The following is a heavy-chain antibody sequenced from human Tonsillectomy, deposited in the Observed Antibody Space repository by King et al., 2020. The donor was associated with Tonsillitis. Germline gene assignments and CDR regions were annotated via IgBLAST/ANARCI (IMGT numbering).Heavy chain of an antibody. Sequence: QVQLVESGGGLVKPGGSLRLSCAASGFTFSDYYMSWIRLAPGKGLEWVSYTSGSGTYTNYADSVKGRFTVSRDNAKNSLFLQMNSLRAEDTAIYYCGRWSGGMDVWGQGTTVTVSS. CDR1: GFTFSDYY. CDR3: GRWSGGMDV. CDR2: TSGSGTYT. J-gene: IGHJ6*02. D-gene: IGHD2-15*01. V-gene: IGHV3-11*06.